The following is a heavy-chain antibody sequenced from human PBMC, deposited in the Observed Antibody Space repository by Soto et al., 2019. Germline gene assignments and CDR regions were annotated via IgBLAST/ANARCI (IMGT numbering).Heavy chain of an antibody. J-gene: IGHJ4*02. Sequence: GGSLRLSCAASGFTFDTYAMSWVRQAPGKGLEWVSVISGGGGSTYYADSVKGRFTISRDNSKNTLYLQMKSLRAEDTAVYYCAKSFYDGSYELNGYIQFNFDDWGQGTLVTVSS. CDR2: ISGGGGST. CDR3: AKSFYDGSYELNGYIQFNFDD. D-gene: IGHD5-12*01. CDR1: GFTFDTYA. V-gene: IGHV3-23*01.